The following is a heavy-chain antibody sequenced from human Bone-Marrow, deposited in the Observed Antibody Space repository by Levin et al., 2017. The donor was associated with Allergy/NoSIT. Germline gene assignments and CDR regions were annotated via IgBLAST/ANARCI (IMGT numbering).Heavy chain of an antibody. Sequence: PGGSLRLSCAASGFAFSRYAMSWVRQAPGKGLEWVSFISGSGGRTNYADSVKGRFTISRDDPENTLYLQMNSLRAEDTAVYYCTKDQFGSAWYFSFHAFDVWGQGTRVTVSS. D-gene: IGHD6-13*01. J-gene: IGHJ3*01. V-gene: IGHV3-23*01. CDR2: ISGSGGRT. CDR3: TKDQFGSAWYFSFHAFDV. CDR1: GFAFSRYA.